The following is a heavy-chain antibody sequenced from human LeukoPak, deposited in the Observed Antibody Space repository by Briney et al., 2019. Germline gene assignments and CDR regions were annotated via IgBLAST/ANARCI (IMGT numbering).Heavy chain of an antibody. CDR3: ARDSSVVGATSRYFDY. CDR1: GFTFSSYS. CDR2: ISYHGSNK. Sequence: GGSLRLSCAASGFTFSSYSMHWVRQAPGKGLEWLTLISYHGSNKEYTDSVKGRFTISRDNSKNTLFLQMNSLRTEDTAIYFCARDSSVVGATSRYFDYWGQGTLVTVSS. V-gene: IGHV3-30*04. D-gene: IGHD1-26*01. J-gene: IGHJ4*02.